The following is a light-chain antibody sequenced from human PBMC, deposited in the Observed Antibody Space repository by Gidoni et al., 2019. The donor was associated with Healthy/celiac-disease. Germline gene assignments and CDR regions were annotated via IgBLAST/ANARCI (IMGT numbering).Light chain of an antibody. CDR1: ALPKQY. J-gene: IGLJ2*01. V-gene: IGLV3-25*03. Sequence: SYELTQPPPVSVSQGQTARITCSGDALPKQYAYWYQQKPGQAPVLVIYKDSERPSGIPERFSGSSSGTTVTLTISGVQAEDEADYYCQSADSSGTYVVFVGGTKLTVL. CDR2: KDS. CDR3: QSADSSGTYVV.